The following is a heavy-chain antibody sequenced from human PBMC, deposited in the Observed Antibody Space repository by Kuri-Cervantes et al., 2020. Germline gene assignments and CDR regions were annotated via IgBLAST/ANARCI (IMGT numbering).Heavy chain of an antibody. D-gene: IGHD5-18*01. J-gene: IGHJ3*02. CDR3: ATGGDTAMFYDAFDI. CDR1: GYTFSDYY. V-gene: IGHV1-2*02. CDR2: INPNSGGT. Sequence: ASVKVSCKASGYTFSDYYMHWVRQAPGQGLEWMGWINPNSGGTNYAQKFQGRVTMTRDTSISTAYMELSRLRSDDTAVYYCATGGDTAMFYDAFDIWGQGTMVTVSS.